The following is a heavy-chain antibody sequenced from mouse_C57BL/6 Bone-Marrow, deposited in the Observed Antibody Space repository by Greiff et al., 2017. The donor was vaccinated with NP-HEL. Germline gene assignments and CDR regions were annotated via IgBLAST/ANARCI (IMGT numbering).Heavy chain of an antibody. CDR3: AREEICDGYYGAY. J-gene: IGHJ3*01. V-gene: IGHV1-9*01. Sequence: QVQLQQSGAELMKPGASVKLSCKATGYTFTGYWLEWVKQRPGHGLEWIGEILPGSGSTNYDEKFKGKATFTADTSPNTAYIQLSSLTTEDSAIYYCAREEICDGYYGAYWGKGTLVTVSA. CDR1: GYTFTGYW. CDR2: ILPGSGST. D-gene: IGHD2-3*01.